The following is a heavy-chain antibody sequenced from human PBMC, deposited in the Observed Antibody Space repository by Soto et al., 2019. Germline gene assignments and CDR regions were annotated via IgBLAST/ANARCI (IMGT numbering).Heavy chain of an antibody. D-gene: IGHD5-18*01. V-gene: IGHV4-59*01. CDR2: IYYSGST. CDR1: GGSISSYY. Sequence: TSETLSLTCTVSGGSISSYYWSWIRQPPGKGLEWIGYIYYSGSTNYNPSLKSRVTISVDTSKNQFSLKLSSVTAADTAVYYCARDRYSYGPADYYYYYMDVWGKGTTVTVSS. CDR3: ARDRYSYGPADYYYYYMDV. J-gene: IGHJ6*03.